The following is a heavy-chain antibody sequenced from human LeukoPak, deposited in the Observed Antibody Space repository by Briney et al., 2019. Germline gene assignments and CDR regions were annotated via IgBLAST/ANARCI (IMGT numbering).Heavy chain of an antibody. V-gene: IGHV4-4*07. CDR2: IYTSGST. CDR1: GGSISSYY. D-gene: IGHD2-21*02. Sequence: SETLSLTCTVSGGSISSYYWSWIRQPAGKGLEWIGRIYTSGSTNYNPSLKSRVTISVDTSKNQFSLKLSSVTAADTAVYYCARGPYCGGDCYSADYWGQGTLVTVSS. CDR3: ARGPYCGGDCYSADY. J-gene: IGHJ4*02.